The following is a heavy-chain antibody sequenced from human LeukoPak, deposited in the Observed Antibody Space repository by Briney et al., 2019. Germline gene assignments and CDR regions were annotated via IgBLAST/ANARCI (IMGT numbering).Heavy chain of an antibody. J-gene: IGHJ5*02. CDR2: IYHSGST. Sequence: SETLSLTCTVPGGSISSYYWSWIRQPPGKGLEWIGYIYHSGSTYYNPSLKSRVTISVDRSKNQFSLKLSSVTAADTAVYYCAREEIVGATVWFDPWGQGTLVTVSS. CDR3: AREEIVGATVWFDP. CDR1: GGSISSYY. D-gene: IGHD1-26*01. V-gene: IGHV4-59*12.